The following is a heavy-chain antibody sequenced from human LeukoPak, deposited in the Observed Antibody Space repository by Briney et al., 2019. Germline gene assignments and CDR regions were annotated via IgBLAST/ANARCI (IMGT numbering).Heavy chain of an antibody. CDR2: IRYDGSNK. Sequence: GGSLRLSCAASGFTISSYWMSWVRQAPGKGLEWVAFIRYDGSNKYYADSVKGRFTIPRDNSKNTLYLQMNSLRAEDTAVYYCALNLWFGESVFDYWGQGTLVTVSS. CDR3: ALNLWFGESVFDY. V-gene: IGHV3-30*02. CDR1: GFTISSYW. D-gene: IGHD3-10*01. J-gene: IGHJ4*02.